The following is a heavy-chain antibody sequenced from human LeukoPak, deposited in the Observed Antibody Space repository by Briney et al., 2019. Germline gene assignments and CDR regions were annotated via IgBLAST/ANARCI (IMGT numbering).Heavy chain of an antibody. CDR3: TRGRGYCSGGSCYGYY. J-gene: IGHJ4*02. D-gene: IGHD2-15*01. V-gene: IGHV3-49*04. CDR2: IRSKAYGGTT. Sequence: GGSLRLSCTASGFTFCDYAMSWVRQAPGKGLDWVGFIRSKAYGGTTEYAASVKGRFTISRDDSKSIAYLQMNSLKTEDTAVYYCTRGRGYCSGGSCYGYYWGQGTLVTVSS. CDR1: GFTFCDYA.